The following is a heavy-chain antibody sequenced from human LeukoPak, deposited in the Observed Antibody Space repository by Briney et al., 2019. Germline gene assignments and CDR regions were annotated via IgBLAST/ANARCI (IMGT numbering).Heavy chain of an antibody. V-gene: IGHV4-34*01. CDR1: GGSFSGYY. D-gene: IGHD6-13*01. J-gene: IGHJ4*02. Sequence: SETLSLTCAVDGGSFSGYYWSWIRQPPGKGLEWIGEINHSGSTNYNPSLKSRVTISVDTSKNQFSLKLSSVTAADTAVYYCARGRAAAGTGYFDYWGQGTLVTVSS. CDR3: ARGRAAAGTGYFDY. CDR2: INHSGST.